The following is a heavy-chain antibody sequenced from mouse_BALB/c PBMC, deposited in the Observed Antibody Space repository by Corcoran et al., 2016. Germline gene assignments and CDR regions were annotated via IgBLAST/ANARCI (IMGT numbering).Heavy chain of an antibody. CDR2: IYPGSGNT. Sequence: QVQLQQAGAELARPGASVKMSCKASCYTFTDYYINWVKQRTGQGLEWIGEIYPGSGNTYYNEKFKGKATLTADKSSSTAYMQLSSLTSEDSAVYFCARSDGYYRGFAYWGQGTLVTVSA. V-gene: IGHV1-77*01. J-gene: IGHJ3*01. CDR1: CYTFTDYY. D-gene: IGHD2-3*01. CDR3: ARSDGYYRGFAY.